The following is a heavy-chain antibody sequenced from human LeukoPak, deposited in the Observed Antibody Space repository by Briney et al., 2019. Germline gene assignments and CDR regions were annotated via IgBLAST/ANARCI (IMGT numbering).Heavy chain of an antibody. D-gene: IGHD3-10*01. CDR1: GFTFSTYD. Sequence: GGSLRLSCAASGFTFSTYDMHWVRQAPGKGLEWVSAIGKGGDTHYPGSVKGRFTISRENAKNSVYLQMNSLRAEDTAVYYCVRDPSGHGLDVWGQGTTVTVSS. CDR3: VRDPSGHGLDV. CDR2: IGKGGDT. V-gene: IGHV3-13*01. J-gene: IGHJ6*02.